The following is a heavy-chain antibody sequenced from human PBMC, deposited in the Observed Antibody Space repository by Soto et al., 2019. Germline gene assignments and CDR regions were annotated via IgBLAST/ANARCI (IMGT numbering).Heavy chain of an antibody. V-gene: IGHV4-31*03. J-gene: IGHJ4*02. Sequence: SETLSLTCTVSGGSISSGGYYWSWIRQHPGKGLEWIGYIYYSGSTYYNPSLKSRVTISVDTSKNQFSLKLSSVTAADTAVYYCARVVMDCSSTSCYAFDYWGQGTLVTVSS. CDR2: IYYSGST. D-gene: IGHD2-2*01. CDR3: ARVVMDCSSTSCYAFDY. CDR1: GGSISSGGYY.